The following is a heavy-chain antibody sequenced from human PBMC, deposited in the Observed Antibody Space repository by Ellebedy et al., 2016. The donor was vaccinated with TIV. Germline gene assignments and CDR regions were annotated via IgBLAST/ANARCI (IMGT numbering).Heavy chain of an antibody. J-gene: IGHJ6*02. CDR1: GGSVRNSNSY. CDR3: ARHTYRIRLGMDV. V-gene: IGHV4-61*01. Sequence: SETLSLTCTVSGGSVRNSNSYWTWIRQPPGKGLEWIGYIYDSGSTNYNPSLKSRVAISVDTSKNQFSLNLSSVTAADTAVYYCARHTYRIRLGMDVWGQGTMVIVSS. D-gene: IGHD2-15*01. CDR2: IYDSGST.